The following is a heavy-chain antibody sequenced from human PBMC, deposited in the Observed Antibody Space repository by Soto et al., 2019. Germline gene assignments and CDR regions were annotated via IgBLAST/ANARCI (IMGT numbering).Heavy chain of an antibody. CDR3: SRDKGAYYSHLVY. CDR2: IIPLFGTP. Sequence: QVLLVQSGAEVKKPGSSVKVSCKLSGTTFSSYAMSWVRQAPGQGLEWIGGIIPLFGTPNYAQKFQGRVTITADTSTATSYMELSSLRSDDTALYYCSRDKGAYYSHLVYWGQGTLVTVSS. V-gene: IGHV1-69*06. D-gene: IGHD3-22*01. CDR1: GTTFSSYA. J-gene: IGHJ4*02.